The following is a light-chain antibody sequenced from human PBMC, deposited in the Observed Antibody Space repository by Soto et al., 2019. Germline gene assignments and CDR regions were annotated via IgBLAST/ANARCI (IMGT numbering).Light chain of an antibody. CDR1: QSVSSL. CDR3: QQYNIWPYT. Sequence: IVLTQSPATLSASPGEGATLSCRASQSVSSLLAWYQQEPRQAPRLLIYDTSTRATGIPARFSGSGSGTDFTLTISSLQSEDFAIYYCQQYNIWPYTFGQGTKVDIK. J-gene: IGKJ2*01. CDR2: DTS. V-gene: IGKV3-15*01.